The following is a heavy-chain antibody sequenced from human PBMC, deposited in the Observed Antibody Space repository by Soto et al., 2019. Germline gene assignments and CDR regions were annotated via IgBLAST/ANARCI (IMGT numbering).Heavy chain of an antibody. Sequence: QVQLVQSGAEVKKPGASVKVSCKASGYTFTGYYIHWVRQAPGQGLEWMGWINTNSGGPNYAQKFQGWVTMTRDTSISTAYMELRRLRSDDTAVYYCAKAPHFWSGYSGGYGMDVWGQGTTVTVSS. V-gene: IGHV1-2*04. CDR3: AKAPHFWSGYSGGYGMDV. CDR2: INTNSGGP. J-gene: IGHJ6*02. CDR1: GYTFTGYY. D-gene: IGHD3-3*01.